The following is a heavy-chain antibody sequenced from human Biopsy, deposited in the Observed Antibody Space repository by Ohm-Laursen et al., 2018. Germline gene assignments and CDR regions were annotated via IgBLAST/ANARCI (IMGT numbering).Heavy chain of an antibody. CDR2: INPSGSTT. CDR1: GYSFTSYY. CDR3: ARNAGWYGDLYYFDY. Sequence: ASVKVSCKPSGYSFTSYYMHWVRQAPGQGLEWMGMINPSGSTTSYPQIFQGRVTMTRDTSKSTVYMELSSLRSADTAVYFCARNAGWYGDLYYFDYWGQGTLVTVSS. J-gene: IGHJ4*02. V-gene: IGHV1-46*01. D-gene: IGHD6-19*01.